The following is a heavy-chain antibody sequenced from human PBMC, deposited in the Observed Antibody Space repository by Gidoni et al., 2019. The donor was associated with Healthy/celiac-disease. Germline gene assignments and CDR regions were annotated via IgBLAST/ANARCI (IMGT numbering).Heavy chain of an antibody. D-gene: IGHD6-13*01. V-gene: IGHV3-23*01. Sequence: EVQLLESGGGLVQPGGSLRLSCAASGFTFRSYAMSWVRQAPGKGLEWVSAISGSGGSTYYADSVKGRFTISRDNSKNTLYLQMNSLRAEDTAVYYCAKESGFGRSSFISWFDPWGQGTLVTVSS. J-gene: IGHJ5*02. CDR3: AKESGFGRSSFISWFDP. CDR2: ISGSGGST. CDR1: GFTFRSYA.